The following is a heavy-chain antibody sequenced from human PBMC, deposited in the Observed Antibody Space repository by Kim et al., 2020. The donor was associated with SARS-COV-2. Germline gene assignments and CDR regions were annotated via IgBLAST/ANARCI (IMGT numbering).Heavy chain of an antibody. CDR3: ARGVELAPRGY. J-gene: IGHJ4*02. V-gene: IGHV3-66*01. CDR2: IYSGGST. D-gene: IGHD1-1*01. CDR1: GFTVSSNY. Sequence: GGSLRLSCAASGFTVSSNYMSWVRQAPGKGLEWVSVIYSGGSTYYADSVKGRFTISRDNSKNTLYLQMNSLRAEDTAVYYCARGVELAPRGYWGQGTLVTVSS.